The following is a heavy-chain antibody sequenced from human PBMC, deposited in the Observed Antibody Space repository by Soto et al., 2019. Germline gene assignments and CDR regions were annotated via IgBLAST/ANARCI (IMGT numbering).Heavy chain of an antibody. J-gene: IGHJ3*02. CDR1: GFTFSSYA. Sequence: QVQLVESGGGVVQPGRSLRLSCAASGFTFSSYAMHWVRQAPGKGLEWVAVISYDGSNKYYADSVKGRFTISRDNSKNTLYLQMNSLRAEDTAVYYCVREVVAHDAFDIWGQGTMVTVSS. V-gene: IGHV3-30-3*01. D-gene: IGHD5-12*01. CDR3: VREVVAHDAFDI. CDR2: ISYDGSNK.